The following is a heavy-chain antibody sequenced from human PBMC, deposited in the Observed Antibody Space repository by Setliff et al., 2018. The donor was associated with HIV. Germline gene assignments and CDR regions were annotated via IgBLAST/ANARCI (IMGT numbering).Heavy chain of an antibody. Sequence: ASVKVSCKASGYTFTSYGISWVRQAPGQGLEWMGWISAGNGDTKYSHKFQGRVSITRDTSANTAYMELSSLRSEDTAVYYCARDRGYCSGASCYGLDYWGQGTLVTVSS. CDR1: GYTFTSYG. D-gene: IGHD2-15*01. V-gene: IGHV1-18*01. CDR3: ARDRGYCSGASCYGLDY. J-gene: IGHJ4*02. CDR2: ISAGNGDT.